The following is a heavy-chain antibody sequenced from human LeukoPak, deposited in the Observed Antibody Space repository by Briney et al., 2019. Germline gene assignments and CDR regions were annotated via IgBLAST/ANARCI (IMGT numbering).Heavy chain of an antibody. CDR1: GFTFGDYA. J-gene: IGHJ4*02. D-gene: IGHD2-2*01. CDR3: ARGGTSWSYFDY. Sequence: PGGSLRLSCTASGFTFGDYAMSWVRQAPGKGLEYVSAISSNGGSTYYANSVKGRFTISRDNSKNTLYLQMGSLRAEDMAVYYCARGGTSWSYFDYWGQGTLVTVSS. CDR2: ISSNGGST. V-gene: IGHV3-64*01.